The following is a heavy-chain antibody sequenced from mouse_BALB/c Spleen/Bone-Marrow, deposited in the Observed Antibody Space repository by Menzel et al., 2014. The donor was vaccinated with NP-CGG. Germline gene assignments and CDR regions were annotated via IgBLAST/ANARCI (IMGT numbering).Heavy chain of an antibody. CDR2: INSNGGST. V-gene: IGHV5-6-2*01. Sequence: EVKVEESGGGLVKLGGSLKLSCAASGFTFSSYYMSWVRQTPEKRLELVAAINSNGGSTYYPDTVKGRFTISRDNAKNTLYLQMSSLKSEDTALYYCARLGNDDAMDYWGQGTSVTVSS. J-gene: IGHJ4*01. CDR3: ARLGNDDAMDY. CDR1: GFTFSSYY. D-gene: IGHD2-12*01.